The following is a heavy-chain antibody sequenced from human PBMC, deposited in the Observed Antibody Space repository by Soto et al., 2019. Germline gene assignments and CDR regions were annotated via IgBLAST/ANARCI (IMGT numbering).Heavy chain of an antibody. CDR1: GYTFTSYG. CDR3: ARYRGAYGMDA. Sequence: QVQLVQSGAEVKKPGASVKVSCKASGYTFTSYGISWVRQAPGQGLEWMGWISAYNGNTTHAQKLQGRVTMTTAPSPSTASLELRSLRSAVPAVYSCARYRGAYGMDAWCQGTTVTVSS. V-gene: IGHV1-18*01. CDR2: ISAYNGNT. J-gene: IGHJ6*02.